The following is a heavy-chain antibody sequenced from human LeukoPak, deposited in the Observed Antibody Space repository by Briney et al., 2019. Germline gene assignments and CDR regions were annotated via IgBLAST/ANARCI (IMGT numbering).Heavy chain of an antibody. CDR1: GGSISSSSYY. CDR2: IYYSGST. V-gene: IGHV4-39*01. CDR3: ARRIYCSSTSCYSPFFWFDP. J-gene: IGHJ5*02. Sequence: PETLSLTCTVSGGSISSSSYYWGWIRQPPGKGLEWIGSIYYSGSTYYNPSLKSRVTISVDTSKNQFSLKLSSVTAADTAVYYCARRIYCSSTSCYSPFFWFDPWGQGTLVTVSS. D-gene: IGHD2-2*01.